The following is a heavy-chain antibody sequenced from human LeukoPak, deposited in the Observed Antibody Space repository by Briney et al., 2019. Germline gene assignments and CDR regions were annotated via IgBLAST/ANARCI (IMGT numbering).Heavy chain of an antibody. D-gene: IGHD3-10*01. Sequence: GASVKVSCTASGYTFSNYDISWVRQAPGKGLEWMGWISPYNGNTDSAQKFQGRVTLTTDTSTSTAYMELRSLTSDDTAVYYCATGGGDWYSDLWGRGTLVTVSS. J-gene: IGHJ2*01. CDR1: GYTFSNYD. CDR2: ISPYNGNT. V-gene: IGHV1-18*01. CDR3: ATGGGDWYSDL.